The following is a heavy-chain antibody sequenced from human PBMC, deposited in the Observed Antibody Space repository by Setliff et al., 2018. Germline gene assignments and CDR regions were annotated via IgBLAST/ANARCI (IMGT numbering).Heavy chain of an antibody. CDR3: ARDPPQPTDLTSDYFDY. Sequence: PSETLSLTCTVSGGSITRSSYYWGWIRQPPGKGLEWIGSIYYSGSTYYNPSLKSRVTISLDTSKKQFHLNLSFVTAADTAVYYCARDPPQPTDLTSDYFDYWGQGTLVTVSS. D-gene: IGHD3-9*01. V-gene: IGHV4-39*06. J-gene: IGHJ4*02. CDR1: GGSITRSSYY. CDR2: IYYSGST.